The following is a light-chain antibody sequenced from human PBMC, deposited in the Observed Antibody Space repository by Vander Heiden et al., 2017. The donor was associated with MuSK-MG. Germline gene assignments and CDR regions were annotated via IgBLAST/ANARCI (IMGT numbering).Light chain of an antibody. CDR1: SSNIESGYD. CDR2: GNS. Sequence: QSLLTPPPSVSGAPGPRVTISCTGSSSNIESGYDVHWYQQLPGTAPKLLIYGNSNRPSGVPDRFSGSKSGTSASLAITGLQAEDEADYYCQSYDSSLSVHVVFGGGTKLTVL. CDR3: QSYDSSLSVHVV. J-gene: IGLJ2*01. V-gene: IGLV1-40*01.